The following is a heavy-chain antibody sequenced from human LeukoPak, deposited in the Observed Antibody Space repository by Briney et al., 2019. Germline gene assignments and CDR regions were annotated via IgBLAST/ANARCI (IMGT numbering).Heavy chain of an antibody. Sequence: GGSLRLSCSASGFTFSSYGMHWVRQAPGKGLEWVAGIWYDGGNKYYADSVKGRFTISRDNSKNTLYLQMNSLRAEDTAVYYCAKGLYDYVSSLDYWGQGTLVTVSS. CDR3: AKGLYDYVSSLDY. J-gene: IGHJ4*02. D-gene: IGHD3-16*01. V-gene: IGHV3-33*06. CDR1: GFTFSSYG. CDR2: IWYDGGNK.